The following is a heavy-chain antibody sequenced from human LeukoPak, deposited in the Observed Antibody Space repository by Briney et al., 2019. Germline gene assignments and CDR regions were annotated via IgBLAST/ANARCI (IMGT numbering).Heavy chain of an antibody. J-gene: IGHJ6*04. CDR1: GGSISSAGYS. V-gene: IGHV4-61*02. D-gene: IGHD3-3*01. CDR2: IYTSGST. Sequence: SETLSLTCAVSGGSISSAGYSWSWVRQPPGKGLEWIGRIYTSGSTNYNPSLKSRVTISVDTSKNQFSLKLSSVTAADTAVYYCARDGFWSGYYGAVWGKGTTVTVSS. CDR3: ARDGFWSGYYGAV.